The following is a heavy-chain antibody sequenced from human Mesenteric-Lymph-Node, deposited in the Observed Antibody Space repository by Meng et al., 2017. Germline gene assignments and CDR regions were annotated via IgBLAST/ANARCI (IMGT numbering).Heavy chain of an antibody. CDR3: ARSPTKFWYFDL. CDR1: GYSFTSYW. D-gene: IGHD1-1*01. J-gene: IGHJ2*01. Sequence: KVSCKASGYSFTSYWIAWVRQMPGKGLEWMGVIYPGDSDTRYSPSFQGQVTISVDKSINTAYLQWGSLKASDSAMYYCARSPTKFWYFDLWGLGTLVTVSS. V-gene: IGHV5-51*01. CDR2: IYPGDSDT.